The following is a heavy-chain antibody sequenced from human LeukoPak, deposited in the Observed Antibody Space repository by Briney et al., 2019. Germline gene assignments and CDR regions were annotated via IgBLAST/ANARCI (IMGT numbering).Heavy chain of an antibody. CDR3: ARGMTTVTTVDY. D-gene: IGHD4-17*01. J-gene: IGHJ4*02. CDR1: GFTFSYYY. CDR2: ITSSGSTI. Sequence: GSLSLSCAASGFTFSYYYMSWIRPAPGKGLEWVSYITSSGSTIYYADSVKGRFTISRDNAKNSLYLQMNSLRAEDTAVYYCARGMTTVTTVDYWGQGTLVTVSS. V-gene: IGHV3-11*01.